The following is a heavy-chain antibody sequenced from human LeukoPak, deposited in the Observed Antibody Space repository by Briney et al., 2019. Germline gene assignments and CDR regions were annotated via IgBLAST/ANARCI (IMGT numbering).Heavy chain of an antibody. V-gene: IGHV3-21*01. CDR1: GFTFSSYS. J-gene: IGHJ5*02. Sequence: PGGSLRLSCAASGFTFSSYSMNWVRQAPGKGLEWVSSISSSSSYIYYADSVKGRFTISRDNAKNSLYLQMNSLRAEDTAVYYCARGIFGFANWFGPWGQGTLVTVSS. CDR2: ISSSSSYI. CDR3: ARGIFGFANWFGP. D-gene: IGHD3-3*01.